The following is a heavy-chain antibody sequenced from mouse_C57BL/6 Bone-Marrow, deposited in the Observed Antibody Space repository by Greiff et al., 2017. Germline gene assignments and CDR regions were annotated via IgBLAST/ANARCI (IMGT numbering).Heavy chain of an antibody. CDR1: GFTFSSYG. V-gene: IGHV5-6*01. J-gene: IGHJ3*01. CDR3: ARRRGFAY. Sequence: VQLKESGGDLVKPGGSLKLSCAASGFTFSSYGMSLVRQTPDKRLEWVATISSGGSYTYYPDSVKGRFTISRDNAKNTLYLQMSSLKSEDTAMYYCARRRGFAYWGQGTLVTVSA. CDR2: ISSGGSYT.